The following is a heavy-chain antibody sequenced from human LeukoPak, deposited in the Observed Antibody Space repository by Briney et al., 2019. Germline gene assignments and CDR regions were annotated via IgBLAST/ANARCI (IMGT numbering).Heavy chain of an antibody. J-gene: IGHJ5*02. CDR2: IYYSGST. CDR3: AREGDKYANWFDN. V-gene: IGHV4-59*01. Sequence: PSETLSLTRTVSGGSINSYYWSWIRQPPGKGLEWIGYIYYSGSTNYNPSLTSRVTISVDTSKNQYSLNLSSVTAADTAVYYCAREGDKYANWFDNWGQGTLVTVSS. CDR1: GGSINSYY. D-gene: IGHD2-8*01.